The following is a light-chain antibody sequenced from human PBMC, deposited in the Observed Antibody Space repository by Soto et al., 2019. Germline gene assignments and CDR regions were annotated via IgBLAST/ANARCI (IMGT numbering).Light chain of an antibody. J-gene: IGLJ2*01. V-gene: IGLV1-40*01. CDR3: QSYDSSLSVV. CDR2: GNS. CDR1: SSNIGAGYD. Sequence: QSVLTQPPSVSGAQGHRVTISCTGSSSNIGAGYDVHWYQQLPGTAPKLLIYGNSNRPSGVPDRFSGSKSGTSASLAITGLQAEDEADYYCQSYDSSLSVVFGGGTKLTVL.